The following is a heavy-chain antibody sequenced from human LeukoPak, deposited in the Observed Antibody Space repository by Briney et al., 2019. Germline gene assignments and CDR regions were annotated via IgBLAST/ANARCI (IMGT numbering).Heavy chain of an antibody. CDR3: ARSHSYGRDLKYYYGMDV. V-gene: IGHV4-4*07. CDR2: IYTSGST. J-gene: IGHJ6*02. CDR1: GGSISSYY. Sequence: PSETLSLTCTVSGGSISSYYWSWIRQPAGKGLEWIGRIYTSGSTNYNPSLKSRVTMSVDTSKNQFSLKLSSVTAADTAVYYCARSHSYGRDLKYYYGMDVWGQGTTVTVSS. D-gene: IGHD5-18*01.